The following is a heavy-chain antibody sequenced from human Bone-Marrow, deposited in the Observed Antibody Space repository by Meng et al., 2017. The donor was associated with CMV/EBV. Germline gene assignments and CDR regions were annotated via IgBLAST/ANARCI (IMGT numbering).Heavy chain of an antibody. CDR3: ARATLPHYYDSSGYYVAFDY. CDR1: GFTLDDYG. CDR2: INWNGGST. D-gene: IGHD3-22*01. J-gene: IGHJ4*02. V-gene: IGHV3-20*04. Sequence: GESLKISCAASGFTLDDYGMSWVRQAPGKGLEWVSGINWNGGSTAYADSVKGRFTISRNNAKKSLYLQMNSLRAEDTALYYCARATLPHYYDSSGYYVAFDYWGQGTLVTVSS.